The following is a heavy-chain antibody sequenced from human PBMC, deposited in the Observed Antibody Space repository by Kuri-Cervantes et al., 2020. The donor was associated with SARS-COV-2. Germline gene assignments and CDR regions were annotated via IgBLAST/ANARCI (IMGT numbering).Heavy chain of an antibody. CDR1: GFTFSSYA. Sequence: GGSLRLSCAASGFTFSSYAMHWVRQAPGKGLEWVAVISYDGSNKYYADSVKGRFTISRDNSKNTPYLQMNSLRAEDTAVYYCARDPGYDISTGYYPAADDAFDIWGQGTMVTVSS. CDR3: ARDPGYDISTGYYPAADDAFDI. V-gene: IGHV3-30-3*01. D-gene: IGHD3-9*01. CDR2: ISYDGSNK. J-gene: IGHJ3*02.